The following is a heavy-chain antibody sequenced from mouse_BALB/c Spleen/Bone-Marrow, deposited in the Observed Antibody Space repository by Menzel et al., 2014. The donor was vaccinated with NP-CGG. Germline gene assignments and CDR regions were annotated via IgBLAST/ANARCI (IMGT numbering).Heavy chain of an antibody. CDR2: FNPYNDGS. CDR1: GYTFTSSV. J-gene: IGHJ2*01. Sequence: VQLQQSGPELVKPGASVKMSCKASGYTFTSSVMHWVKQKPGQGLEWIGYFNPYNDGSKYNEKFKGKATLTSDKSSSTAYMELSSLTSEDSAVXXXAXGGXYRYDFDYWGQGTTLTVSS. V-gene: IGHV1-14*01. D-gene: IGHD2-14*01. CDR3: AXGGXYRYDFDY.